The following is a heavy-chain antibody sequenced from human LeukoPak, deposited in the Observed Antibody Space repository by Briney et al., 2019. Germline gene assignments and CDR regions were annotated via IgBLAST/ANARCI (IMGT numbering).Heavy chain of an antibody. CDR2: INQDAGTT. J-gene: IGHJ3*02. CDR3: ARDPGWSSFDI. Sequence: PGGSLRLSCVASGFSFTSYWMSWVRQAPGKGLEFVANINQDAGTTNYVGSVKGRFTISRDNAENSLYLQMSSLRAEDTALYYCARDPGWSSFDIWGQGIMVTVSS. CDR1: GFSFTSYW. V-gene: IGHV3-7*01. D-gene: IGHD2-15*01.